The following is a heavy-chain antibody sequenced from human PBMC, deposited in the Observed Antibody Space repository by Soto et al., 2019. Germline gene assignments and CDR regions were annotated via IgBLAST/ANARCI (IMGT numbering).Heavy chain of an antibody. CDR2: IIPIFGTA. J-gene: IGHJ4*02. Sequence: SVKVSCKASGGTFSSYAISWVRQAPGQGLEWMGGIIPIFGTANYAQKFQGRVTITADESTSTAYMELSSLRSEDTAVYYCARSGRKAVAGYFDYWGQGTLVTVS. CDR1: GGTFSSYA. CDR3: ARSGRKAVAGYFDY. D-gene: IGHD6-19*01. V-gene: IGHV1-69*13.